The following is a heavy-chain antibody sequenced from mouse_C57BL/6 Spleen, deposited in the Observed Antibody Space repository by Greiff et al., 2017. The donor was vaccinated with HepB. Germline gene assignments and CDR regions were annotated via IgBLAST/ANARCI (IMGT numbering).Heavy chain of an antibody. CDR3: ARDHYGHYYAMDY. Sequence: EVQRVESEGGLVQPGSSMKLSCTASGFTFSDYYMAWVRQVPEKGLEWVANINYDGSSTYYLDSLKSRFIISRDNAKNILYLQMSSLKSEDTATYYCARDHYGHYYAMDYWGQGTSVTVSS. CDR2: INYDGSST. V-gene: IGHV5-16*01. D-gene: IGHD1-1*01. J-gene: IGHJ4*01. CDR1: GFTFSDYY.